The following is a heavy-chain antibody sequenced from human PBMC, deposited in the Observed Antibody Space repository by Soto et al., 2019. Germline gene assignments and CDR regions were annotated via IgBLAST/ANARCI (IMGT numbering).Heavy chain of an antibody. J-gene: IGHJ5*02. D-gene: IGHD3-10*01. Sequence: ASVKVSCKASGYTFTSYGISWVRQAPGQGLEWMGWISAYNGNTNYAQKLQGRVTMTTDTSTSTAYMELRSLRSDDTAVYYCARPLQGLGHPDCFDPWRQRTLVTVSS. CDR2: ISAYNGNT. CDR1: GYTFTSYG. V-gene: IGHV1-18*01. CDR3: ARPLQGLGHPDCFDP.